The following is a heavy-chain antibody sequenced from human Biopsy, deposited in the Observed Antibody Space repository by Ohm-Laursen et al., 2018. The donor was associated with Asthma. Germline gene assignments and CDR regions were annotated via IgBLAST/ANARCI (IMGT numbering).Heavy chain of an antibody. CDR3: ARVSALYDFWSGYSLYDY. J-gene: IGHJ4*02. D-gene: IGHD3-3*01. CDR2: IYSGGTS. CDR1: GFTVSRDH. V-gene: IGHV3-53*01. Sequence: SLRLSCAASGFTVSRDHMFWVRQAPGRGLEWVSVIYSGGTSHTADSVRGRFTISRDNAENTLYLRMNSLRAEDTAVYYCARVSALYDFWSGYSLYDYWGQGTLVTVSS.